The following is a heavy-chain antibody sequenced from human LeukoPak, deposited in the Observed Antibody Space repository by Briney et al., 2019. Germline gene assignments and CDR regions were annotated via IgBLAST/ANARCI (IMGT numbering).Heavy chain of an antibody. J-gene: IGHJ6*03. Sequence: GGSLRLSCEASGFTFSSYWMHWVRQAPGKGLVWVSRIDSDGSSTNYADSVKGRFTISRDNAKNTLYLQMNSLRAEDTAVYYCLGGYYYSYMDVWGKGTTVTISS. CDR2: IDSDGSST. V-gene: IGHV3-74*01. D-gene: IGHD3-16*01. CDR3: LGGYYYSYMDV. CDR1: GFTFSSYW.